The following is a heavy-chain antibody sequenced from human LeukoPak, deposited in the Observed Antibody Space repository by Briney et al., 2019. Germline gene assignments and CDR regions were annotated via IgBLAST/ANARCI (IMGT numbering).Heavy chain of an antibody. J-gene: IGHJ4*02. V-gene: IGHV1-18*01. CDR3: AAPGASGFVGNFWSGPLDF. CDR1: GYTFTSYG. D-gene: IGHD3-3*01. Sequence: GASVKVSCKASGYTFTSYGITWVRQAPGQGLEWMGWISVYNGNTNYAQKLQGRVTMTTDTSTSTAYMELRSLRSEDTAVYYCAAPGASGFVGNFWSGPLDFWGQGTLVTVSS. CDR2: ISVYNGNT.